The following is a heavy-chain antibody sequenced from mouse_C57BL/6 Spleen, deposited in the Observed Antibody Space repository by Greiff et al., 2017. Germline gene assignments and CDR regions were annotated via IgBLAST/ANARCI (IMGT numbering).Heavy chain of an antibody. J-gene: IGHJ4*01. Sequence: QVQLKQSGAELVKPGASVKISCKASGYAFSSYWMNWVKQRPGKGLEWIGQIYPGDGDTNSNGKFKGKATLTADKSSSTAYMQLSSLTSEDSAVDFCARKAPLHYYGSSDAMDYWGQGTSVTVSS. CDR3: ARKAPLHYYGSSDAMDY. D-gene: IGHD1-1*01. CDR2: IYPGDGDT. V-gene: IGHV1-80*01. CDR1: GYAFSSYW.